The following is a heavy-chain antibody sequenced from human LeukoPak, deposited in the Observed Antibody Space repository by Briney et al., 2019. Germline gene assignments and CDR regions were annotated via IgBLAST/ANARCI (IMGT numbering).Heavy chain of an antibody. Sequence: ASLKVSCKASGYTFTGYYMHWVRQAPGQGLEWLGWINPNSGGTNYAQEFQDRVTMTRDTSISTAYMELSSLTSDDSAVYYCAKNFFGSGSYVLVFDPWGQGTLVTVSS. J-gene: IGHJ5*02. CDR3: AKNFFGSGSYVLVFDP. V-gene: IGHV1-2*02. CDR1: GYTFTGYY. D-gene: IGHD3-10*01. CDR2: INPNSGGT.